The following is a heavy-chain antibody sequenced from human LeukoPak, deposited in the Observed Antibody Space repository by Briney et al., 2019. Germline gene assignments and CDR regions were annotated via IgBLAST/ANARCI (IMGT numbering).Heavy chain of an antibody. J-gene: IGHJ6*02. CDR1: GYTFTDYY. V-gene: IGHV1-2*02. CDR3: ALWDYYAMDV. Sequence: GASVKVSCKASGYTFTDYYVHWTRQAPGPGLEWMGWINPNSGGTKYAQKFQGRVTMTRDTSITTAYMELSRLRSDDMAVYYCALWDYYAMDVWGQGTTVTVSS. CDR2: INPNSGGT. D-gene: IGHD3-16*01.